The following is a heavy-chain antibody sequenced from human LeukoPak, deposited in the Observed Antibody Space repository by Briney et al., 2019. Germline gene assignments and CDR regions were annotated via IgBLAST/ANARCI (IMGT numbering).Heavy chain of an antibody. CDR2: MNPNSGNT. CDR3: ARAFRGYSYGYSTQRDY. V-gene: IGHV1-8*01. D-gene: IGHD5-18*01. J-gene: IGHJ4*02. Sequence: ASVKVSCKASGYTFTSYDIYWVRQATGQGLEWMGWMNPNSGNTGYAQQCKGRVTMHRNTSISTASMEMSSLRSEDTAVYYCARAFRGYSYGYSTQRDYWGQGTLVTVSS. CDR1: GYTFTSYD.